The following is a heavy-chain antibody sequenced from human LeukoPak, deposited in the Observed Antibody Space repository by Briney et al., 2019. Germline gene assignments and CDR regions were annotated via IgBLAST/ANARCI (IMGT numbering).Heavy chain of an antibody. D-gene: IGHD5-24*01. CDR2: IYYSGST. J-gene: IGHJ4*02. Sequence: SETLSLTCTVSGGSISSYYWSWLRQPPGKGLEWIGYIYYSGSTNYNPSLKSRVTISVDTSKNQFSLKLSSVTAADTAVYYCARQSRDGYNYFHYWGQGTLVTVSS. CDR3: ARQSRDGYNYFHY. CDR1: GGSISSYY. V-gene: IGHV4-59*08.